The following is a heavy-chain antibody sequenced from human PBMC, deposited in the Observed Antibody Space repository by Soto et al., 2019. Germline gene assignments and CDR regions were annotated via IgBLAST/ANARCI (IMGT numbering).Heavy chain of an antibody. CDR3: ATPPEGGYKDGLDV. D-gene: IGHD1-1*01. CDR1: GGTFSSYA. CDR2: IIPTFGTP. Sequence: SVKVSCKASGGTFSSYAISRVRQAPGQGLQWMGGIIPTFGTPNYAQKFQGRVTITADESTSTAYMELSTLRFEDTAVYYCATPPEGGYKDGLDVWGQGTTVTVSS. J-gene: IGHJ6*02. V-gene: IGHV1-69*13.